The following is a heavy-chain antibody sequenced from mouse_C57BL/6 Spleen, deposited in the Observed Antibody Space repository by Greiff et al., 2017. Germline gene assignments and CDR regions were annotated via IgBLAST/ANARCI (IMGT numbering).Heavy chain of an antibody. CDR3: AREGYGSSYDYFDY. J-gene: IGHJ2*01. CDR1: GYTFTSYW. D-gene: IGHD1-1*01. V-gene: IGHV1-64*01. CDR2: IHPNSGST. Sequence: QVQLQQPGAELVKPGASVKLSCKASGYTFTSYWMHWVKQRPGQGLEWIGMIHPNSGSTNYNEKFKSKATLTVDKSSSTAYMQLSSLTSEDSAVYDCAREGYGSSYDYFDYWGQGTTLTVSS.